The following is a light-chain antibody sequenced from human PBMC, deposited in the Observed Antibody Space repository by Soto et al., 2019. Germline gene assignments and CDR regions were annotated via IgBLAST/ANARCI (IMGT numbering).Light chain of an antibody. CDR3: NSYTSSSTVV. J-gene: IGLJ2*01. V-gene: IGLV2-14*01. CDR2: DVT. CDR1: SSDVGGYNY. Sequence: QSALTQPASVSGSPGQSITISCPGTSSDVGGYNYVSWYQRHPGKAPKLMIYDVTKRPSGVSNRFSGSKSGNTASLTISGLQAEDEADYYCNSYTSSSTVVFGGGTKLTVL.